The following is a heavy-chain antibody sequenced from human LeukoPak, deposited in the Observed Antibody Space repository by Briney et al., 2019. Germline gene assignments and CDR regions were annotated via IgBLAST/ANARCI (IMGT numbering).Heavy chain of an antibody. CDR1: GFTFSSYW. CDR3: ARVRSGTHFDY. CDR2: INSDGSST. J-gene: IGHJ4*02. V-gene: IGHV3-74*01. Sequence: GGSLRLSCAASGFTFSSYWMHWVRHAPGKGLVWVSRINSDGSSTSYADSVKGRFTISRDNAKNTLYLQMNSLRAEDTAVYYCARVRSGTHFDYWGQGTLVTVSS. D-gene: IGHD1-1*01.